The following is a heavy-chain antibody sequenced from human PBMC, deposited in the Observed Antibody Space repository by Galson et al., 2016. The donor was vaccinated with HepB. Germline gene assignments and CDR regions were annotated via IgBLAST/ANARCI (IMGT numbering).Heavy chain of an antibody. CDR3: ARMRYCSSTSCQNAFYYFDY. CDR2: INWNDDK. CDR1: GFSLSTSGMC. D-gene: IGHD2-2*01. J-gene: IGHJ4*02. V-gene: IGHV2-70*01. Sequence: PALVKPTQTLTLTCTFSGFSLSTSGMCVSWIRQPPGKALEWLALINWNDDKYYITSLKTRLTISKDTSKNQVVLTITNMDPVDTATYYCARMRYCSSTSCQNAFYYFDYWGQGTLVTVSS.